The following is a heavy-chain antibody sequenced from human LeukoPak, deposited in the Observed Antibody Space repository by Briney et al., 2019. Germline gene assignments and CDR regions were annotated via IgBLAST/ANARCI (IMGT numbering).Heavy chain of an antibody. V-gene: IGHV4-39*02. D-gene: IGHD1-7*01. Sequence: SETLSLTCTVSGASISSSNYYWGWIRQPPGKGLEWIVSISYSGSTYYKSSLKSRVTISLDTSKNHFSLKLSSVTAADTAVYHCAGGTNLGSLSAFDIWGQGTMVTVSA. CDR2: ISYSGST. J-gene: IGHJ3*02. CDR3: AGGTNLGSLSAFDI. CDR1: GASISSSNYY.